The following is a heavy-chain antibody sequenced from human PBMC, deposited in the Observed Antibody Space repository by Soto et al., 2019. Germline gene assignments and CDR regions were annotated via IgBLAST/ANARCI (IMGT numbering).Heavy chain of an antibody. CDR3: GREEQQLAQEQYFQLNGVDV. V-gene: IGHV1-18*01. Sequence: QVHLVQSGVEVKTPGASVKVSCTAHGYNLREYGVSWLRQVPGQGFEWMGWISGDNVNRRSSQRFQDRLTMTTDTSTNPATMELRRLRLDDTALYFCGREEQQLAQEQYFQLNGVDVWGQGTSVTVSS. D-gene: IGHD6-13*01. J-gene: IGHJ6*02. CDR1: GYNLREYG. CDR2: ISGDNVNR.